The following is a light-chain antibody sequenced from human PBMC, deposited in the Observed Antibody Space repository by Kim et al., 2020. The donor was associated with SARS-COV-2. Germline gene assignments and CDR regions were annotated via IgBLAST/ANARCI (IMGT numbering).Light chain of an antibody. CDR3: QAWDTTAAWV. CDR1: NLGGKY. Sequence: SYELTQPPSVSVSPGATAILTCSGDNLGGKYAAWYQHKPGQSPAVVLYQDSKRPSGIPERFSGSNAGNVATLTITDTQAMDEADYYCQAWDTTAAWVFGG. V-gene: IGLV3-1*01. CDR2: QDS. J-gene: IGLJ3*02.